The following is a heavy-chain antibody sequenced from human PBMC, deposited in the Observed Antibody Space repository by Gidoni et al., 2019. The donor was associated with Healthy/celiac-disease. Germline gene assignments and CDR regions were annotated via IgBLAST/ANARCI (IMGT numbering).Heavy chain of an antibody. D-gene: IGHD5-18*01. Sequence: GQGLEWMGWINPNSGGTNYAQKFQGRVTMTRDTSIITAYMELSRLRSHDTAVYYCARDWWDTTGGGYFDYWGQGTLVTVSS. CDR2: INPNSGGT. CDR3: ARDWWDTTGGGYFDY. J-gene: IGHJ4*02. V-gene: IGHV1-2*02.